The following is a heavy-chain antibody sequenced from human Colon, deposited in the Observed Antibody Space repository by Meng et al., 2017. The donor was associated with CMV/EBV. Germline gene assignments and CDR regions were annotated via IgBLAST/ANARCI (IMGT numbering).Heavy chain of an antibody. V-gene: IGHV3-20*04. J-gene: IGHJ4*02. D-gene: IGHD3-3*01. CDR3: ANSHVSRFLEWLWHD. Sequence: GESLKISCEFSGFNSEDHGMSWVRQAPGKGLEWVAGVNWNGRSAEYADSVKGRFTISRDNSKNTVYLQMSGLRDDDTAMYYCANSHVSRFLEWLWHDWGQGTLVTVSS. CDR2: VNWNGRSA. CDR1: GFNSEDHG.